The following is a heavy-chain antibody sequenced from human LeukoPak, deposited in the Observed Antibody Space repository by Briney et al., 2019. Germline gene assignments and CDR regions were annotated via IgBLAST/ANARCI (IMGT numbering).Heavy chain of an antibody. J-gene: IGHJ4*02. CDR2: VYQSGTT. CDR3: ARIFIRNGYSSYFDC. Sequence: SETLSVTCTVSGFSISSGHYWGWVRPPPGAGLEWIGSVYQSGTTYYNPSLESRVTTSADMSKNQFSLRLRPVTAADTAVYYCARIFIRNGYSSYFDCWGQGTLVTVSS. CDR1: GFSISSGHY. V-gene: IGHV4-38-2*02. D-gene: IGHD5-18*01.